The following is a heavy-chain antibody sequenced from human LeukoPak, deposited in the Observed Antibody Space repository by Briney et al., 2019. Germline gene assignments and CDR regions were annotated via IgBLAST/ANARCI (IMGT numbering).Heavy chain of an antibody. V-gene: IGHV3-23*01. CDR2: ISGSGSST. Sequence: PGGSLRLSCAASGFTFSSFAMSWVRQAPGKGLDWVSAISGSGSSTSYADSVKGRFTISRDNSKNTLYLQMNSLRAEDTAVYYCVTNQTAGGHRFDYWGQGTLVTVSS. CDR3: VTNQTAGGHRFDY. D-gene: IGHD1-14*01. J-gene: IGHJ4*02. CDR1: GFTFSSFA.